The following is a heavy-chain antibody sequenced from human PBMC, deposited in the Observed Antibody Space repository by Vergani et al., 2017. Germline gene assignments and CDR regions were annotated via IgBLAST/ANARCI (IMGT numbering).Heavy chain of an antibody. CDR2: IYHSGSP. D-gene: IGHD3-22*01. V-gene: IGHV4-39*01. CDR1: GASIRSSNYY. Sequence: QLQLQESGPGLVKPSATLSLTFSVSGASIRSSNYYWGWIRQPPGKGLEWIGSIYHSGSPYYNPSLKSRVTISADTSKNQLSLKLNSVTAADTAVYYCARPYDGRVDFWYFDLWSRGTLGTVSS. CDR3: ARPYDGRVDFWYFDL. J-gene: IGHJ2*01.